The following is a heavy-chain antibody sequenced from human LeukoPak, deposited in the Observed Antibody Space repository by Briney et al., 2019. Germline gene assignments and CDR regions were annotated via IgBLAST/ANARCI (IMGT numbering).Heavy chain of an antibody. CDR3: ARGSVSSSTWYSTYYYYFYMDV. D-gene: IGHD6-13*01. J-gene: IGHJ6*03. CDR1: GGSFSGYY. Sequence: SETLSLTCAVYGGSFSGYYWSWIRQPPGKGLEWIGYIDHTGITNYNPSLNSRVTISRDTSKNHFSLELSSATAADTAVYLCARGSVSSSTWYSTYYYYFYMDVWGKGTTVTVSS. CDR2: IDHTGIT. V-gene: IGHV4-59*01.